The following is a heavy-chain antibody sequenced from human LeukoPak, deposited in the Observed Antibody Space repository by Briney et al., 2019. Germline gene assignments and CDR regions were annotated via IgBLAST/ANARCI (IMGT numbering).Heavy chain of an antibody. CDR1: GFTFIDHA. V-gene: IGHV1-3*01. CDR3: ARDEFRGGSDY. D-gene: IGHD3-10*01. Sequence: ASVKVSCKASGFTFIDHAMHWVRQAPGQRLEWMGWINAGNGNTKYSQKFQGRVTITRDTSASTAYMELSSLRSEDTAVYYCARDEFRGGSDYWGQGTLVTVSS. CDR2: INAGNGNT. J-gene: IGHJ4*02.